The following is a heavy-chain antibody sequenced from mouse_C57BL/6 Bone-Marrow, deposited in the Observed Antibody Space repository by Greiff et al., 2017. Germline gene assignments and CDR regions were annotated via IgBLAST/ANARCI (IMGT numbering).Heavy chain of an antibody. J-gene: IGHJ3*01. CDR1: GYAFSSSW. Sequence: QVQLKESGPELVKPGASVKISCKASGYAFSSSWMNWVKQRPGKGLEWIGRIYPGDGDTNYNGKFKGKATLTADKSSSTAYMQLSSLTSEDSAVYFCVNWLFAYWGQGTLVTVSA. CDR3: VNWLFAY. V-gene: IGHV1-82*01. D-gene: IGHD4-1*01. CDR2: IYPGDGDT.